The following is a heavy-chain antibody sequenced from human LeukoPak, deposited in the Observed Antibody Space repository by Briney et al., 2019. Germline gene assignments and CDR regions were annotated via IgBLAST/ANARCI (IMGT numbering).Heavy chain of an antibody. V-gene: IGHV3-23*01. CDR1: GFTFSSYA. CDR2: ISDSGGST. Sequence: GGTLRLSCAVSGFTFSSYAMSWVRQAPGKGLEWVSGISDSGGSTYYADSVKGRFTIPRDNSKNPLYLQMNSLRAEDTAVYYCAKANDFSNLARAFDYWGQGTLVTVSS. D-gene: IGHD4-11*01. J-gene: IGHJ4*02. CDR3: AKANDFSNLARAFDY.